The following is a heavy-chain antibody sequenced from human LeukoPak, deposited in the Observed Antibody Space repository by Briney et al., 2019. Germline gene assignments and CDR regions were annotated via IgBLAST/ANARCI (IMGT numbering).Heavy chain of an antibody. CDR3: AREKVGASDFDY. CDR1: GFTFSSYE. V-gene: IGHV3-21*01. J-gene: IGHJ4*02. D-gene: IGHD1-26*01. Sequence: GGSLRLSCAASGFTFSSYEMNWVRQAPGKGLEWVSSLSGDSAYMYYADSVKGRFTISRDNAKNSLYLQMNSLRAEDTAVYYCAREKVGASDFDYWGQGTLVTVSS. CDR2: LSGDSAYM.